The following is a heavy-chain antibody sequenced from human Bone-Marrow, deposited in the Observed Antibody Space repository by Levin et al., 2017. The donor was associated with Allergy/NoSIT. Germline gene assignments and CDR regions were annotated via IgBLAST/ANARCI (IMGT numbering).Heavy chain of an antibody. D-gene: IGHD6-13*01. Sequence: PSETLSLTCTVSGGSISSSSYYWGWIRQPPGKGLEWIGSIYYSGSTYYNPSLKSRVTISVDTSKNQFSLKLSSVTAADTAVYYCARDLAAAGRPFDPWGQGTLVTVSS. V-gene: IGHV4-39*07. CDR2: IYYSGST. J-gene: IGHJ5*02. CDR1: GGSISSSSYY. CDR3: ARDLAAAGRPFDP.